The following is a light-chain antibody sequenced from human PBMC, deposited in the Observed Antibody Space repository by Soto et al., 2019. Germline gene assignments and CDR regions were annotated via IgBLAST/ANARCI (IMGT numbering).Light chain of an antibody. CDR1: QSVKSH. CDR3: QQRGNWLVT. Sequence: IVLTQSPATLSLCPGERATLSCRASQSVKSHVAWYQLKPGQSPRLLIFDTTNRATGTPTKFSGSGSGTDFTLSISRLDPEDFAVYYCQQRGNWLVTFGGGTKVEI. J-gene: IGKJ4*01. CDR2: DTT. V-gene: IGKV3-11*01.